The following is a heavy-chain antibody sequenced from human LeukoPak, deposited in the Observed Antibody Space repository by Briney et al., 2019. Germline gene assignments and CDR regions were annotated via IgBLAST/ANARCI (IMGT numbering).Heavy chain of an antibody. CDR2: ISSNGGST. CDR3: AKEVPNYDFWSGYSGTDY. D-gene: IGHD3-3*01. Sequence: PGGSLRLSCAASGFTFSSYAMHWVRQAPGKGLEYVSAISSNGGSTYYANSVKGRFTISRDNSKNTLYLQMNSLRAEDTGVYYCAKEVPNYDFWSGYSGTDYWGQGTLVTVSS. J-gene: IGHJ4*02. CDR1: GFTFSSYA. V-gene: IGHV3-64*01.